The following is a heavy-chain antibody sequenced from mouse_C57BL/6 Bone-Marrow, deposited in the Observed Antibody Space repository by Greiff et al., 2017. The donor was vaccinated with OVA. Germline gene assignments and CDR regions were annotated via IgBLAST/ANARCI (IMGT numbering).Heavy chain of an antibody. CDR1: GFTFSDYG. CDR2: ISSGSSTI. Sequence: EVMMVESGGGLVKPGGSLKLSCAASGFTFSDYGMHWVRQAPEKGLEWVAYISSGSSTIYYADTVKGRYTISRDNAKHTLFLQMTSLRSEDTAMYYCARHSWYFDVWGTGTTVTVSS. V-gene: IGHV5-17*01. CDR3: ARHSWYFDV. J-gene: IGHJ1*03.